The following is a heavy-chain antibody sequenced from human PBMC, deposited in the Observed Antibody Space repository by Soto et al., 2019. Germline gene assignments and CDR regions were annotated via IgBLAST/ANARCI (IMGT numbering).Heavy chain of an antibody. Sequence: ASVKVSCKASGYSFTDYHRHWVRQAPGQGLEWLGRINPKSGGTSTAQKFQGWVTMTTDTSISTASMELTRLTSDDTAIYYCARGDSTDCSNGVCSFFYNHDMDVWGQGTTVTVSS. D-gene: IGHD2-8*01. CDR3: ARGDSTDCSNGVCSFFYNHDMDV. CDR2: INPKSGGT. J-gene: IGHJ6*02. CDR1: GYSFTDYH. V-gene: IGHV1-2*04.